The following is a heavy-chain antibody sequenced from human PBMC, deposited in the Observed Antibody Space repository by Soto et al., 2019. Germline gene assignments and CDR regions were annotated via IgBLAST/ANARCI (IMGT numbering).Heavy chain of an antibody. CDR1: GFTFSTYA. J-gene: IGHJ4*02. D-gene: IGHD1-26*01. Sequence: GGSLRLCCVACGFTFSTYAMSWVRQAPGKGLEWVSGISGSDDTTYYADSVKGRFTVSRDSSKNTLYLQMNSLRAEDTAVYYCAKGVGARRYYFDCWGQGTLVTVSS. CDR3: AKGVGARRYYFDC. CDR2: ISGSDDTT. V-gene: IGHV3-23*01.